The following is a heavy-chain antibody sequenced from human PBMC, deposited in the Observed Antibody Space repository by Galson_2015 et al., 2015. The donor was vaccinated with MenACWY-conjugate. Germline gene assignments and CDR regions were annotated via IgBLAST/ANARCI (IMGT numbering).Heavy chain of an antibody. J-gene: IGHJ4*02. CDR1: GYTFTSYY. D-gene: IGHD3-16*01. V-gene: IGHV1-46*01. CDR3: AREGLGWGYGDY. Sequence: SVKVSCKASGYTFTSYYMHWVRQASGQGLEWMGIINPSGGSTSYAQKFQGRVTMTRDTSTSTVYMELSSLRSEDTAVYYCAREGLGWGYGDYWGQGTLVTVSS. CDR2: INPSGGST.